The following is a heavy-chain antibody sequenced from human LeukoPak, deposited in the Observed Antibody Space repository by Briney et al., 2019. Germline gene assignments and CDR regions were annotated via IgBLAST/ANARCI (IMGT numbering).Heavy chain of an antibody. Sequence: PGGSLRLSCAASGFTFSSYSMNWVRQAPGKGLEWVSSISSSSSYIYYADSVKGRFTISRDNAKNSLYLQMNSLRAEDTAVYYCARGQDDILTGHDYWGQGTLVTVSS. CDR2: ISSSSSYI. V-gene: IGHV3-21*01. CDR1: GFTFSSYS. D-gene: IGHD3-9*01. CDR3: ARGQDDILTGHDY. J-gene: IGHJ4*02.